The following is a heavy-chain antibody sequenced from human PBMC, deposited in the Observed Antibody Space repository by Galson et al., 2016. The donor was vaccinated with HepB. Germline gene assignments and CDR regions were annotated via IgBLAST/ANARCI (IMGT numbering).Heavy chain of an antibody. CDR3: ARVVQNSNLDY. Sequence: SLRLSCAASGGVFVSIHYMSWVRQAPGKGLEWVSAFYSGGDTFYADSVKGRFTISRDNSKNTLYLQMNSLRPEDTAVYYCARVVQNSNLDYWGQGTLVTVSS. CDR2: FYSGGDT. D-gene: IGHD1-14*01. J-gene: IGHJ4*02. V-gene: IGHV3-66*01. CDR1: GGVFVSIHY.